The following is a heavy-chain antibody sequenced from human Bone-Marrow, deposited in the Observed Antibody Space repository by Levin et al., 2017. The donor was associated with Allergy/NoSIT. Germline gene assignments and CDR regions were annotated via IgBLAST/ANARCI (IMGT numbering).Heavy chain of an antibody. CDR3: TTDKTSRYYYGSGSYDLGAFDI. CDR2: IKSKTDGGTT. J-gene: IGHJ3*02. Sequence: GGSLRLSCAASGFTFSNAWMSWVRQAPGKGLEWVGRIKSKTDGGTTDYAAPVKGRFTISRDDSKNTLYLQMNSLKTEDTAVYYCTTDKTSRYYYGSGSYDLGAFDIWGQGTMVTVSS. D-gene: IGHD3-10*01. V-gene: IGHV3-15*01. CDR1: GFTFSNAW.